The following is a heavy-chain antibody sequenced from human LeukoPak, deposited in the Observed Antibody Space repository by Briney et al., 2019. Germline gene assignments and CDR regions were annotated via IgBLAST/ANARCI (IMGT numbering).Heavy chain of an antibody. CDR2: INWNGGST. CDR1: GFTFSSYW. D-gene: IGHD3-16*02. Sequence: GGSLRLSCAASGFTFSSYWMSWVRQAPGKGLEWVSGINWNGGSTGYADSVKGRFTISRDNAKNSLYLQMNSLRAEDTALYYCARDDGITFGGVIVYWGQGTLVTVSS. J-gene: IGHJ4*02. V-gene: IGHV3-20*04. CDR3: ARDDGITFGGVIVY.